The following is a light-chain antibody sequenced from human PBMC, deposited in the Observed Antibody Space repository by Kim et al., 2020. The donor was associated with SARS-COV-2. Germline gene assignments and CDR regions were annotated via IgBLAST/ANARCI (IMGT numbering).Light chain of an antibody. CDR1: QSVSSN. CDR3: QQYNNWPGT. V-gene: IGKV3-15*01. J-gene: IGKJ1*01. Sequence: ASQGERSPASCRASQSVSSNLAWYQQKPGQAPRLLIYGASTRATGIPARFSGSGSGTEFTLTISSLQSEDFAVYYCQQYNNWPGTFGQGTKVEIK. CDR2: GAS.